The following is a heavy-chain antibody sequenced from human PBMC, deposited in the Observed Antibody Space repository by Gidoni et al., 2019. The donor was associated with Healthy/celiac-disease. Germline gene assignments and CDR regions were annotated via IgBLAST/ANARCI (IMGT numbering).Heavy chain of an antibody. CDR3: ARGRRNYGDYVSAFDI. CDR2: IYPGDSDT. J-gene: IGHJ3*02. D-gene: IGHD4-17*01. Sequence: EVQLVQSGAEVKQPGASLQISCKGSGYSFTSYWIGWVRQMPGKGLEWMGIIYPGDSDTRYSPSFQGQVTISADKSISTAYLQWSSLKASDTAMYYCARGRRNYGDYVSAFDIWGQGTMVTVSS. CDR1: GYSFTSYW. V-gene: IGHV5-51*03.